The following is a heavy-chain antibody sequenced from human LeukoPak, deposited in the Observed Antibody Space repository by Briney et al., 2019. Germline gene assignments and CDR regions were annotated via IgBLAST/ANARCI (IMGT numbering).Heavy chain of an antibody. CDR1: GYTLTELS. D-gene: IGHD3-22*01. CDR2: FDPEDGET. V-gene: IGHV1-24*01. J-gene: IGHJ4*02. CDR3: ATGLGTDYYDSSGYSG. Sequence: ASVKVSCKVSGYTLTELSMHWVRQAPGKGLEWMGGFDPEDGETIYAQKFQGRVTMTEDTSTDTAYMELSSLRSEDTAVYYCATGLGTDYYDSSGYSGWGQGTLVTVSS.